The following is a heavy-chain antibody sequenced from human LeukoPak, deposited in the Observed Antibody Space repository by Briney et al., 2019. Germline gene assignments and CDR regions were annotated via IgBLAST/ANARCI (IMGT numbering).Heavy chain of an antibody. V-gene: IGHV4-34*01. Sequence: PSQTLSLTCTVSGGSTSSGDFYWSWFRQPPGKGLEWIGEINHSGSTNYNPSLKSRVTISVDTSKNQFSLKLSSVTAADTAVYYCARRTHLDRNVLRFLEWLSGRAFDIWGQGTMVTVSS. CDR1: GGSTSSGDFY. CDR3: ARRTHLDRNVLRFLEWLSGRAFDI. CDR2: INHSGST. J-gene: IGHJ3*02. D-gene: IGHD3-3*01.